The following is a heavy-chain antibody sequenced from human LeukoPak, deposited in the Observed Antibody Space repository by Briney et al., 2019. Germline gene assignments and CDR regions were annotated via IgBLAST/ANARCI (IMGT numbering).Heavy chain of an antibody. V-gene: IGHV1-69*13. J-gene: IGHJ2*01. CDR2: IIPIFGTA. CDR3: ARGNYYDFLSGTVL. D-gene: IGHD3-3*01. Sequence: GASVKVSCKASGGTFSSYAISWVRQAPGQGLEWMGGIIPIFGTANYAQKFQGRVTITADESTSTAYMELSSLRSEDTAVYYCARGNYYDFLSGTVLWGRGTLVTVSS. CDR1: GGTFSSYA.